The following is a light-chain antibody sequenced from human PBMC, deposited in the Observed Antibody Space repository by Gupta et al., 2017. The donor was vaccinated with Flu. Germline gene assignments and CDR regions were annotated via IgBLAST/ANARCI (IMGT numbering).Light chain of an antibody. CDR3: HVWQISSDNLGV. CDR1: NIASKS. Sequence: SYVLPQPPSASVAPGRTARITCGGDNIASKSVHCYHQKPGQAPVLVVYVDSDRRSGSPERFSGSNSGSTATITISRVEVGEEADYFCHVWQISSDNLGVFGGGTKLSVL. J-gene: IGLJ3*02. V-gene: IGLV3-21*02. CDR2: VDS.